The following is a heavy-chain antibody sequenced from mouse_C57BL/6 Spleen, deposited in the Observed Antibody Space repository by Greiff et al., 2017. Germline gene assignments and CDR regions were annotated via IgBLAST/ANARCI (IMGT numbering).Heavy chain of an antibody. Sequence: VMLVESGPGLVAPSQSLSITCTVSGFSFTSYGVHWVRQPPGKGLEWLVVIWSDGSTTYNSALKSRLSISKDNSKSQVFLKMNSLQTDDTAMYYCARSYGSSSWYFDVWGTGTTVTVSS. D-gene: IGHD1-1*01. CDR2: IWSDGST. J-gene: IGHJ1*03. CDR3: ARSYGSSSWYFDV. CDR1: GFSFTSYG. V-gene: IGHV2-6*03.